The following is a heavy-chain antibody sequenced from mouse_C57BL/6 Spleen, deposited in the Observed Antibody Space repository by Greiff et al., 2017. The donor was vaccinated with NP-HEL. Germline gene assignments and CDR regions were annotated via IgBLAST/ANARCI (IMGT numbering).Heavy chain of an antibody. D-gene: IGHD2-5*01. J-gene: IGHJ1*03. CDR1: GYTFTDYN. Sequence: VQLQQSGPELVKPGASVKIPCKASGYTFTDYNMDWVKQSHGKSLEWIGDINPNNGGTIYNQKFKGKATLTVDKSSSTAYMELRSLKSEDTAVYYCARAYYYSNYDWYFDVWGTGTTVTVSS. CDR2: INPNNGGT. CDR3: ARAYYYSNYDWYFDV. V-gene: IGHV1-18*01.